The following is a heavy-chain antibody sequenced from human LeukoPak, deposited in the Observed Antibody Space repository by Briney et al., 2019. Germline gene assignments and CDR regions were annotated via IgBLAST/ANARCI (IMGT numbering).Heavy chain of an antibody. J-gene: IGHJ6*03. V-gene: IGHV1-69*05. Sequence: AAVTVSCKASGGTLISYAISWVRQAHGQGVEWMGRIIPMFGTAKYAQKFQGRGTITTDESTRTAYMEMRSLRSEDTAVYYCARGVQLDYYFYYMDVWGKGTTVTVSS. D-gene: IGHD5-18*01. CDR2: IIPMFGTA. CDR3: ARGVQLDYYFYYMDV. CDR1: GGTLISYA.